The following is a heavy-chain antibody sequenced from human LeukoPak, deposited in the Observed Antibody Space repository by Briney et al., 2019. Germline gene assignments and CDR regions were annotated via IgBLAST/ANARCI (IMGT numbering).Heavy chain of an antibody. CDR3: ARRGYSSYYYYYMDV. D-gene: IGHD3-22*01. V-gene: IGHV4-4*09. CDR1: GGSISSYY. CDR2: IYTSGST. Sequence: SETLSLTCTVSGGSISSYYWSWIRQPPGKGLEWIGYIYTSGSTNYNPSLKSRDTISVDTSKNQFSLKLSSVTAADTAVYYCARRGYSSYYYYYMDVWGKGTTVTVSS. J-gene: IGHJ6*03.